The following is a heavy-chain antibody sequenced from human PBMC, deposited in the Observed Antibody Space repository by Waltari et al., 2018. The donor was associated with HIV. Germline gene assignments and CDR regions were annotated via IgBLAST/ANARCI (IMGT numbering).Heavy chain of an antibody. J-gene: IGHJ6*02. D-gene: IGHD6-13*01. V-gene: IGHV4-59*01. CDR1: GGSISSYY. CDR2: IYYSGST. Sequence: QVQLQESGPGLVKPSETLSLTCTVSGGSISSYYWSWIRQPPGKGLVWIGYIYYSGSTNYNPSLKSRVTISVDTSKNQFSLKLSSVTAADTAVYYCARVSLAAAGSYYYGMDVWGQGTTVTVSS. CDR3: ARVSLAAAGSYYYGMDV.